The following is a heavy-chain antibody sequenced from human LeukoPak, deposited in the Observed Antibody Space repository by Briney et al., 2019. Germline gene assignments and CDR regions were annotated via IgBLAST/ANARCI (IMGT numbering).Heavy chain of an antibody. Sequence: GGSLRPSFAAPGFTLSSYWMNWVRQAPGEGLGWGTNKKQDGSEKYYVDSVKGRFTISRDNAKNSLYLQMNSLRAEDTAVYYCASGRYSYSPPRWFDPWGQGTLVTVSS. CDR2: KKQDGSEK. D-gene: IGHD5-18*01. CDR1: GFTLSSYW. CDR3: ASGRYSYSPPRWFDP. V-gene: IGHV3-7*01. J-gene: IGHJ5*02.